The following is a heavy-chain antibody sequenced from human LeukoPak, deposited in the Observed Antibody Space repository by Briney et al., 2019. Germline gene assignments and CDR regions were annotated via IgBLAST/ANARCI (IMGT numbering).Heavy chain of an antibody. J-gene: IGHJ4*02. Sequence: ASVKVSCKASGYTFTGYYMYWVRQAPGQGLEWMGWINPNSGVTNYAQKFRGRVTMTRDTSITTSYMEMSRLRSDDTAVYYCARDRGYSYGLDYWGQGTLVTVSS. CDR1: GYTFTGYY. CDR2: INPNSGVT. CDR3: ARDRGYSYGLDY. D-gene: IGHD5-18*01. V-gene: IGHV1-2*02.